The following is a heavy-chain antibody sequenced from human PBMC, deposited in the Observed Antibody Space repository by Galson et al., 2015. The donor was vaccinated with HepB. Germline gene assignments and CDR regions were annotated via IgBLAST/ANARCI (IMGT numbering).Heavy chain of an antibody. CDR2: ISAYNGNT. D-gene: IGHD3-9*01. J-gene: IGHJ4*02. CDR1: GYTFTSYG. Sequence: QSGAEVKKPGASVKVSCKASGYTFTSYGISWVRQAPGQGLEWMGWISAYNGNTNYAQKLQGRVTMTTDTSTSTAYMELRSLRSDDTAVYYCARVSYDILTGYSPFDYWGQGTLVTVSS. V-gene: IGHV1-18*01. CDR3: ARVSYDILTGYSPFDY.